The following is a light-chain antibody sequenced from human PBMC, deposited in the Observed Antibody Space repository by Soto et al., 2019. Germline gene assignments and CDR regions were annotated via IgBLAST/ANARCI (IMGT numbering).Light chain of an antibody. CDR1: QSVSSGY. J-gene: IGKJ1*01. Sequence: PGERVTLSCRASQSVSSGYLAWYQQKPGQAPRLLIYGASNRATGIPDRFSGSGSGTDFTLTISRLEPEDFAVYYCQQYGSSGTFGQGTKVDIK. V-gene: IGKV3-20*01. CDR3: QQYGSSGT. CDR2: GAS.